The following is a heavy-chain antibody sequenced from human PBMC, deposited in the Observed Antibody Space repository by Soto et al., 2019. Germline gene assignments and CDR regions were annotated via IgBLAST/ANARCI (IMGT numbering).Heavy chain of an antibody. J-gene: IGHJ5*02. V-gene: IGHV3-33*01. CDR1: GFTFSSYG. CDR3: ARDPVLRFPGNWFDP. Sequence: GGSLRLSCAASGFTFSSYGMHWVRQAPGKGLEWVAVIWYDGSNKYYADSVKGRFTISRDNSKNTLYLQMNSLRAEDTAVYYCARDPVLRFPGNWFDPWGQGTLVTVSS. D-gene: IGHD3-3*01. CDR2: IWYDGSNK.